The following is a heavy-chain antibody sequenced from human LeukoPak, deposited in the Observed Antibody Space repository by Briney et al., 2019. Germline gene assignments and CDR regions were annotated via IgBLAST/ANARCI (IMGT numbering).Heavy chain of an antibody. V-gene: IGHV4-34*01. CDR1: SWSFSGSFSGSY. Sequence: PSETLSPTCAVSSWSFSGSFSGSYWSWIRQAAGKGLEWIGEINHSGGTNYNPSLKSRVTISVDTSKNQFSLKLSSVTAADTAVYYCARRGGGNFPYYFDYWGQGTPVTVSS. CDR3: ARRGGGNFPYYFDY. D-gene: IGHD4-23*01. J-gene: IGHJ4*02. CDR2: INHSGGT.